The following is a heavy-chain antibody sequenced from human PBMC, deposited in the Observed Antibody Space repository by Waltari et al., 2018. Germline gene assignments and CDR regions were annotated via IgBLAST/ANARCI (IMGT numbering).Heavy chain of an antibody. CDR1: ALSFRTYW. CDR2: IRRDGSQA. D-gene: IGHD4-17*01. V-gene: IGHV3-7*01. J-gene: IGHJ4*02. Sequence: EEQLVESGGGLVQPGGSLRLYCDGSALSFRTYWMSWVRQAPGKGLEWVANIRRDGSQANYVDSVKGRFTISRDNAKKSLYLQMNSLRAEDTGVYYCARESTASNEGVWGQGTLVTVSS. CDR3: ARESTASNEGV.